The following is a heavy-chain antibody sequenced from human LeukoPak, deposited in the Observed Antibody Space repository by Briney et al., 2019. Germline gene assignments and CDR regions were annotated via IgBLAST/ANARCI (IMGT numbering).Heavy chain of an antibody. V-gene: IGHV4-39*07. J-gene: IGHJ3*02. D-gene: IGHD3-9*01. CDR1: GGSISSSSYY. CDR2: IYYSGST. CDR3: AREYYDILTGYPGHRAFDI. Sequence: SETLSLTCTVSGGSISSSSYYWGWIRQPPGKGLECIGSIYYSGSTYYNPSLKSRVTISVDTSKNEFSLKLSSVTAADTAVYYCAREYYDILTGYPGHRAFDIWGQGTMVTVSS.